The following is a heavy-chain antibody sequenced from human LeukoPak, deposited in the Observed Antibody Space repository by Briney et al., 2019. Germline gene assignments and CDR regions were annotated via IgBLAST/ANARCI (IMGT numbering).Heavy chain of an antibody. Sequence: PSETLSLTCTVSGGSISSYYWSWIRQPPGKGLEWIGYIYYSGSTNYNPSLKSRVTISVDTSKNQFSLKLSSVTAADTAVYYCARHRIAAAGTEFDPWGQGTLVTVSS. CDR3: ARHRIAAAGTEFDP. V-gene: IGHV4-59*08. CDR2: IYYSGST. D-gene: IGHD6-13*01. CDR1: GGSISSYY. J-gene: IGHJ5*02.